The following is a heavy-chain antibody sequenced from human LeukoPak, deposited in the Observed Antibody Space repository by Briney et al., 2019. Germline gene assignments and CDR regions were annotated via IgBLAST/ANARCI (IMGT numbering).Heavy chain of an antibody. CDR2: IESDGTRT. CDR3: VRGGHKLDIETSRYYYGLDV. V-gene: IGHV3-74*03. J-gene: IGHJ6*02. Sequence: GGSLRLSCAASGITLSDYWMYWVRQGPGKGLVHVSRIESDGTRTVYADSVKGRFTISRDNAKNTMYLQLNSLRAEDTAVYYCVRGGHKLDIETSRYYYGLDVWGQGTTVTVSS. CDR1: GITLSDYW. D-gene: IGHD2-2*03.